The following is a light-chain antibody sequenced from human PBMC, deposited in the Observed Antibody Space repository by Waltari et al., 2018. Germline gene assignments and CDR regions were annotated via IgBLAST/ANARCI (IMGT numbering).Light chain of an antibody. CDR2: DVN. CDR1: SRDVGGYNY. J-gene: IGLJ3*02. V-gene: IGLV2-8*01. Sequence: QSALTQPPSASGSPGQSVTISCTGTSRDVGGYNYVSWYQQHPGKAPKLMIYDVNKRPSGCPDRFSGSKSGNTAALTVSGLQAEDEADYYWSSYAGSNKLVYGGGTKLTVL. CDR3: SSYAGSNKLV.